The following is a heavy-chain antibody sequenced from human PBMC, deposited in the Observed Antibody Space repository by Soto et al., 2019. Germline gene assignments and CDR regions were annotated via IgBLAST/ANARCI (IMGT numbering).Heavy chain of an antibody. CDR1: GFTFSSYA. D-gene: IGHD6-19*01. V-gene: IGHV3-23*01. CDR3: AKDQIKYSSGLNWFDP. CDR2: ISGSGGST. J-gene: IGHJ5*02. Sequence: GGSLRLSCAASGFTFSSYAMSWVRQAPGKGLEWVSAISGSGGSTYYADSAKGRFTISRDNSKNTLYLQMNSLRAEDTAVYYCAKDQIKYSSGLNWFDPWGQGTLVTVSS.